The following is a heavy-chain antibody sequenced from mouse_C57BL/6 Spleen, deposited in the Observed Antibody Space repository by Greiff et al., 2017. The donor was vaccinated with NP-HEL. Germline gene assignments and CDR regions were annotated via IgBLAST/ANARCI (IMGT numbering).Heavy chain of an antibody. V-gene: IGHV7-3*01. D-gene: IGHD2-5*01. CDR2: IRNKANGYTT. Sequence: EVQGVESGGGLVQPGGSLSLSCAASGFTFTDYYMSWVRQPPGKALEWLGFIRNKANGYTTEYSASVKGRFTISRDNSKSILYLQLNALRAEDSATYYCARSLYSNNLYYAMDYWGQGTSVTVSS. J-gene: IGHJ4*01. CDR3: ARSLYSNNLYYAMDY. CDR1: GFTFTDYY.